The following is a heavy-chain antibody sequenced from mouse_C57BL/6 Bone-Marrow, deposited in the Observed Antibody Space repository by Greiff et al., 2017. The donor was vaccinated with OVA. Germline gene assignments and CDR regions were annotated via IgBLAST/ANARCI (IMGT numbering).Heavy chain of an antibody. CDR1: GFNIKDDY. V-gene: IGHV14-4*01. Sequence: EVKLQESGAELVRPGASVKLSCTASGFNIKDDYMHWVKQRPEQGLEWIGWIDPENGDTEYASKFQGKATITADTSSNTAYLQLSSLTSEDTAVYYCTLYGNYVFDYWGQGTTLTVSS. CDR3: TLYGNYVFDY. J-gene: IGHJ2*01. CDR2: IDPENGDT. D-gene: IGHD2-1*01.